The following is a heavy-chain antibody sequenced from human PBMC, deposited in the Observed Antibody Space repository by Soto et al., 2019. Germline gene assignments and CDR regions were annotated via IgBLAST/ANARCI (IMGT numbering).Heavy chain of an antibody. CDR2: IYYRGNA. Sequence: QLQLQESGPGLVKPSETLSLTCSVSDDSINSDKYYWGWIRQPPGKGLEWIGSIYYRGNAYYNPSPQPGVTISLDKSKTQSSLKLNAVTAADSAVYFCARLEGLATISYYFDFWGPGALVTVSS. CDR3: ARLEGLATISYYFDF. V-gene: IGHV4-39*01. J-gene: IGHJ4*02. D-gene: IGHD5-12*01. CDR1: DDSINSDKYY.